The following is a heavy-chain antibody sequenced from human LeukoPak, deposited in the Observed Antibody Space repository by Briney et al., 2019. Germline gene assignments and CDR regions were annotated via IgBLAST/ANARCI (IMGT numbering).Heavy chain of an antibody. D-gene: IGHD5-24*01. CDR3: ARDRMAQGWFDL. CDR2: ISSSSSSI. Sequence: PGGSLRLSCAASGFTFSSYEMNWVRQTPGKGLEWVSYISSSSSSIYYADSVEGRFTISRDNAKNSLYLQMNSLRADDTAVYYCARDRMAQGWFDLWGQGNLVSVST. V-gene: IGHV3-48*03. J-gene: IGHJ5*02. CDR1: GFTFSSYE.